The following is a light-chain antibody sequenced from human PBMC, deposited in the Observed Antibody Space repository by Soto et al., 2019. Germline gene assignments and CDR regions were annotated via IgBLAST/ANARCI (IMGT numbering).Light chain of an antibody. V-gene: IGKV1-13*02. CDR1: QGISSA. CDR3: QQFNSYPWT. CDR2: DAS. J-gene: IGKJ1*01. Sequence: AIQLTQSPSSLSASVGDRVTITCRASQGISSALAWYQQKPGKAPKVLIYDASSLESGVPSRFSGSGSGTDFTLTISSLQPEDFATYYCQQFNSYPWTFGQGTKVDIK.